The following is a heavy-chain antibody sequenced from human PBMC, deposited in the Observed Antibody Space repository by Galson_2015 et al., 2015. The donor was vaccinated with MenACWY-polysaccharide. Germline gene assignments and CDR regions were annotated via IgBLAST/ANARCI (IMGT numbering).Heavy chain of an antibody. J-gene: IGHJ4*02. Sequence: LTCTVSGGSIRRTSHYWGWIRQPPGQGLEWTGTVDYSGNSYYNASLESRITISIDTSRTQFSLKLTSVTAADTAVYYCVRAGRTDRGVVGYGWGLDYWGQGILVTVSS. CDR3: VRAGRTDRGVVGYGWGLDY. CDR2: VDYSGNS. V-gene: IGHV4-39*07. CDR1: GGSIRRTSHY. D-gene: IGHD5-18*01.